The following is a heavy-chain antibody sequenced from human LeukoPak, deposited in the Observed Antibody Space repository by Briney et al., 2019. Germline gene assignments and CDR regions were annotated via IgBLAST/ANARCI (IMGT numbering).Heavy chain of an antibody. CDR1: GFTVSSNY. CDR3: ANGGSAWSYHFDF. V-gene: IGHV3-43*02. CDR2: ISGDGGST. D-gene: IGHD6-19*01. J-gene: IGHJ4*02. Sequence: GGSLRLSCAVSGFTVSSNYMSWVRQAPGKGLEWVSLISGDGGSTYYADSVKGRFTISRDNSKNSLYLQMNSLSTEDTALYYCANGGSAWSYHFDFWGKGTMFTVSS.